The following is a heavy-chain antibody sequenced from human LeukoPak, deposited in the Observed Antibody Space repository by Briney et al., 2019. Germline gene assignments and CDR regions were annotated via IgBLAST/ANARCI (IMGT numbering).Heavy chain of an antibody. D-gene: IGHD1-14*01. CDR2: IRQDGDQT. CDR3: GKDLASTGALDL. V-gene: IGHV3-7*01. J-gene: IGHJ4*02. CDR1: GFTFSAYW. Sequence: GGSLRLSCAASGFTFSAYWMHWVRQAPGKGLEWLADIRQDGDQTYYADSVKGRFTISRDNAKNSLYLQLNSLRAEDTAVYYCGKDLASTGALDLWGQGTLVTVSS.